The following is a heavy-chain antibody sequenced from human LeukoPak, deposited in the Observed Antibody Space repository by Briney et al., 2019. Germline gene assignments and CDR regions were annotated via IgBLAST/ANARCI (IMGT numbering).Heavy chain of an antibody. D-gene: IGHD1-26*01. CDR1: GFTFSSYS. V-gene: IGHV3-48*04. CDR2: ISSSSSTI. J-gene: IGHJ3*02. CDR3: ARMAGGATDAFDI. Sequence: GGSPRLPCAASGFTFSSYSMNWVRQAPGKGLEWVSYISSSSSTIYYADSVKGRFTISRDNAKNSLYLQMNSLRAEDTAVYYCARMAGGATDAFDIWGQGTMVTVSS.